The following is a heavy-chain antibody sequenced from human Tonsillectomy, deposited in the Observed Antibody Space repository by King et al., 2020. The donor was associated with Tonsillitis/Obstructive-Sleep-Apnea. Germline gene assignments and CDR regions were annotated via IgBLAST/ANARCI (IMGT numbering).Heavy chain of an antibody. V-gene: IGHV5-51*01. CDR3: ARLAGEQQLVPDYFDY. D-gene: IGHD6-13*01. J-gene: IGHJ4*02. CDR2: IYPGDSET. CDR1: GYSFTNYW. Sequence: EGQLVQSGAEVKKPGMSLKISCKGSGYSFTNYWIGWVRQMPGKGLEWMGIIYPGDSETRYSPSFQGQVTISADRSISTAYVQWSSLKASDTAMYYCARLAGEQQLVPDYFDYWGQGTLVSVSS.